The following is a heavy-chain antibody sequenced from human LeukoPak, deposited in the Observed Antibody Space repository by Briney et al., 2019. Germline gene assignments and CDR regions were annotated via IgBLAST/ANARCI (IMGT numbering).Heavy chain of an antibody. V-gene: IGHV3-21*01. CDR2: ISSSSSYI. CDR1: GFTFSSYS. J-gene: IGHJ4*02. D-gene: IGHD3-22*01. Sequence: GGSLRLSCAASGFTFSSYSMNWVRQAPGKGLEWVSSISSSSSYIYYADSVKGRFTISRDNAKNSLYLQMNSLRAEDTAVYYCARDESSGYYPPFDYWGQGTLVTVSS. CDR3: ARDESSGYYPPFDY.